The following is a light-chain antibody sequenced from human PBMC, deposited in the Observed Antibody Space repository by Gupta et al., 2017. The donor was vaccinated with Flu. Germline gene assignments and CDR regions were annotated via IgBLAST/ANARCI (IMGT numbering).Light chain of an antibody. CDR3: AAWDDSLSAYYV. J-gene: IGLJ1*01. Sequence: TISCSGSSSNIGSNYVYWYQQLPGTAPKLLIYRNNQRPSGVPDRFSGSKSGTSASLAISGLRSEDEADYYCAAWDDSLSAYYVFGTGTKVTVL. CDR1: SSNIGSNY. V-gene: IGLV1-47*01. CDR2: RNN.